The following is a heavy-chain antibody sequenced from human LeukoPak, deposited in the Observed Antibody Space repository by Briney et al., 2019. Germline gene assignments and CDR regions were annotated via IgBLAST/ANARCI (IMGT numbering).Heavy chain of an antibody. D-gene: IGHD3-3*01. CDR1: GFTFKNYG. CDR3: AKEAYYDLWSGHYKGGLDS. V-gene: IGHV3-23*01. Sequence: SGGSLRLSCSASGFTFKNYGLSWVRQPPGKGLEWVSAISGSGANTSYADSVKGRFFFSRDNPMNTIFLQMNSLTVEDTAVYFCAKEAYYDLWSGHYKGGLDSWGPGTPVTVSS. CDR2: ISGSGANT. J-gene: IGHJ4*02.